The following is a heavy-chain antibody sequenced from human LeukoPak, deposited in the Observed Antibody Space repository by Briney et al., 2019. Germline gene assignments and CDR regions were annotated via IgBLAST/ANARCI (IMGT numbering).Heavy chain of an antibody. CDR3: ARAYCSGGSCYSGDYHYYYMDV. J-gene: IGHJ6*03. CDR2: IYYSGST. V-gene: IGHV4-59*01. CDR1: GGSISSYY. D-gene: IGHD2-15*01. Sequence: SETLSLTCTVSGGSISSYYWSWIRQPPGKGLEWIGYIYYSGSTNYNPSLKSRVTISVDTSKNQFSLKLSSVTAADTAVYYCARAYCSGGSCYSGDYHYYYMDVWGKGTTVTVSS.